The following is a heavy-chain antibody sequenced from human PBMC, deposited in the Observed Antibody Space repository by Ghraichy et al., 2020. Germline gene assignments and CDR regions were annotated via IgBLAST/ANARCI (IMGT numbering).Heavy chain of an antibody. CDR1: GYTFTSYG. D-gene: IGHD3-22*01. J-gene: IGHJ3*02. Sequence: ASVKVSCKASGYTFTSYGISWVRQAPGQGLEWMGWISAYNGNTNYAQKLQGRVTMTTDTSTSTAYMELRSLRSDDTAVYYCALYSSGYYYTPDDAFDIWGQGTMVTVSS. CDR3: ALYSSGYYYTPDDAFDI. CDR2: ISAYNGNT. V-gene: IGHV1-18*01.